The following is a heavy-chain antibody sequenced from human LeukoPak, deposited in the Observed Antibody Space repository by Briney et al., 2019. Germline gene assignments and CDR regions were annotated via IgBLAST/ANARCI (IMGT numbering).Heavy chain of an antibody. D-gene: IGHD6-19*01. CDR1: GYTFTSYA. V-gene: IGHV1-3*01. CDR3: ARDRIAVAGPFDY. CDR2: INAGNGNT. J-gene: IGHJ4*02. Sequence: ASVKVSCKASGYTFTSYAMHWVHQAPGQRLEWMGWINAGNGNTKYSQKFQGRVTITRDTSASTAYMELSSLRSEDTAVYYCARDRIAVAGPFDYWGQGTLVTVSS.